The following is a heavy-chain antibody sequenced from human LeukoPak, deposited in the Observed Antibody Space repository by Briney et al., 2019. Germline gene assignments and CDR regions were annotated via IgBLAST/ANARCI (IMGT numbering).Heavy chain of an antibody. Sequence: SETLSLTSAVSGYSISSGNSWGWIRRPPGKGLEWIGRIYHSGSTYYNPSLKSPVTTSADTAKTQVSLKLSSVTAADAAVYYCASTLTSYGDYEVFDYGCQGNLVTVSS. CDR2: IYHSGST. CDR1: GYSISSGNS. D-gene: IGHD4-17*01. V-gene: IGHV4-38-2*01. CDR3: ASTLTSYGDYEVFDY. J-gene: IGHJ4*02.